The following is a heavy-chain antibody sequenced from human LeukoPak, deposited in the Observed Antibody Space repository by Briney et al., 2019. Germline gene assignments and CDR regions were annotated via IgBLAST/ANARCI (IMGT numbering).Heavy chain of an antibody. J-gene: IGHJ4*02. V-gene: IGHV4-59*12. Sequence: SETLSLTCTVSGGSISSYYWSWIRQPPGKGLEWIGYIYYSGSTNYKPSLKSRVTISLDTSKNQFSLKLSSVTAADTAVYYCARAYSPPQWSPFDYWGQGTLVTVSS. D-gene: IGHD6-13*01. CDR1: GGSISSYY. CDR2: IYYSGST. CDR3: ARAYSPPQWSPFDY.